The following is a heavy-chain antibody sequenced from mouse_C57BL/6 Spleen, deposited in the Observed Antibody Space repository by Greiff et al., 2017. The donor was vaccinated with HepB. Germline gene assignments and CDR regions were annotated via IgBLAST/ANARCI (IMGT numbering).Heavy chain of an antibody. Sequence: QVQLQQPGAELVKPGASVKMSCKASGYTFTSYWITWVKQRPGQGLEWIGDIYPGSGSTNYNEKFKSKATLTVDTSSSPAYMQLSSLTSEDSAVYYGASEGVPVGLDYWGQGTLVTVSA. CDR2: IYPGSGST. D-gene: IGHD3-3*01. CDR3: ASEGVPVGLDY. J-gene: IGHJ3*01. CDR1: GYTFTSYW. V-gene: IGHV1-55*01.